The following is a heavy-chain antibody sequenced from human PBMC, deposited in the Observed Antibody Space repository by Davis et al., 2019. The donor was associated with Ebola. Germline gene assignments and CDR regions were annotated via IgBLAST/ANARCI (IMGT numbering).Heavy chain of an antibody. Sequence: GGSLRLSCKGSGYIFTTYWIGWVRQLPGKGLEWMGIIYPGDSDIRYSPSFQGQVSISADKSISTAYLQWSSLKASDTAIYYCARYSGYDGDFDYWGQGTLVTVSS. V-gene: IGHV5-51*01. D-gene: IGHD5-12*01. CDR3: ARYSGYDGDFDY. CDR1: GYIFTTYW. J-gene: IGHJ4*02. CDR2: IYPGDSDI.